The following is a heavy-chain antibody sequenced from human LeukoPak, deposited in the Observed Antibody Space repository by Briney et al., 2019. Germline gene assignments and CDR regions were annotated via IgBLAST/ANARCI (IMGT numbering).Heavy chain of an antibody. J-gene: IGHJ4*02. CDR3: ASLYCTNGVCPDY. CDR2: IYYSGST. CDR1: GGSISSYY. Sequence: SETLSLTCTVSGGSISSYYWSWLRQPPGKGLEWIGYIYYSGSTNYNPSLKSRVTISVDTSKNQFSLKLSSVTAADTAVYYCASLYCTNGVCPDYWGQGTLVTVSS. V-gene: IGHV4-59*01. D-gene: IGHD2-8*01.